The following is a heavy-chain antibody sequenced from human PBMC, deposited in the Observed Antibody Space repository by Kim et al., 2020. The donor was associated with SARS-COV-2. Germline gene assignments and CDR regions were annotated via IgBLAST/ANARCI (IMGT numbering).Heavy chain of an antibody. D-gene: IGHD2-15*01. J-gene: IGHJ4*02. CDR3: ARSGIAGSTPLDF. V-gene: IGHV4-34*13. Sequence: NSSPSLGSRVTMSVDTSNNQFSLKLSSVTAADTAVYYWARSGIAGSTPLDFWGQGTLVTVSS.